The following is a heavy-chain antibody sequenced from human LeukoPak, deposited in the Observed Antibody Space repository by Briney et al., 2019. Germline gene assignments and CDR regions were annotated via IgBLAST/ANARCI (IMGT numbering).Heavy chain of an antibody. CDR1: GFTFSDYY. CDR2: ISSSGSYT. Sequence: PGGSLRLSCAASGFTFSDYYMSWIRQAPGKGLEWVSYISSSGSYTNYADSVKGRFTISRDNAKNSLYLQMNSLRAEDTAVYYCARAQTLYSGYDSNWFDPWGQGTLVTVSS. D-gene: IGHD5-12*01. V-gene: IGHV3-11*06. CDR3: ARAQTLYSGYDSNWFDP. J-gene: IGHJ5*02.